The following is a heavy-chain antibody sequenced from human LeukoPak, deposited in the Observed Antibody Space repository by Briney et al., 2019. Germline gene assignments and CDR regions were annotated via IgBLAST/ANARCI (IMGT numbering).Heavy chain of an antibody. CDR3: ARGYSSSWYEDWFDP. J-gene: IGHJ5*02. D-gene: IGHD6-13*01. CDR2: ISSSSSYI. Sequence: GGSLRLSCAASGFTCSSYSMNWVRQGPGKGLEWVSSISSSSSYIYYADSVKGRFTISRDNAKNSLYLQMNSLRAEDTAVYYCARGYSSSWYEDWFDPWGQGTLVTVSS. CDR1: GFTCSSYS. V-gene: IGHV3-21*01.